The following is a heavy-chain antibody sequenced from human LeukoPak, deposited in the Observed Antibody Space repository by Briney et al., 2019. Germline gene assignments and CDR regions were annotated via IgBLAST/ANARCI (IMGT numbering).Heavy chain of an antibody. CDR1: GFTFSSYA. J-gene: IGHJ3*02. D-gene: IGHD3-22*01. V-gene: IGHV3-23*01. Sequence: HPGGSLRLSCAASGFTFSSYAMSWVRQAPGKGLEWVSAISGSGGSTYYADSVKGRFTISRDNSKNTLYLQMNSLRAEDTAVYYCAKDGEIDGSGYYYFAFDIWGQGTMVTVSS. CDR2: ISGSGGST. CDR3: AKDGEIDGSGYYYFAFDI.